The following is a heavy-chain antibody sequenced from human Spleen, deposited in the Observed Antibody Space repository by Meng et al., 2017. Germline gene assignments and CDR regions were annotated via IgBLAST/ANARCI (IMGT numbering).Heavy chain of an antibody. V-gene: IGHV3-74*01. CDR3: AREVDGSRKFDY. D-gene: IGHD2-15*01. CDR2: MNEAGTTI. Sequence: EVQLVESGGGLVQPGGSLRLSCAASGFSVRSFWMHWVRQAPGKGLVWVSRMNEAGTTINHAASVQGRFTISRDSARNTLYLQMNSLRAEDTAVYYCAREVDGSRKFDYWGQGTLVTVSS. CDR1: GFSVRSFW. J-gene: IGHJ4*02.